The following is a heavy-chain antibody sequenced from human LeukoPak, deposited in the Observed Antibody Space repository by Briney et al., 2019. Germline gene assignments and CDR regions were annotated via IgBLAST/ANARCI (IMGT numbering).Heavy chain of an antibody. CDR3: ARGQVPAARGYNWFDP. D-gene: IGHD2-2*01. V-gene: IGHV4-34*01. CDR2: INARGDT. Sequence: SETLSLTCAVYGWSFNDYYWNWIRQPPGKGLEWIGEINARGDTNYNPSLKSRVTISVDTSKKQFSLRLTSMIAADTAPYYCARGQVPAARGYNWFDPWGQGTLVTVSS. J-gene: IGHJ5*02. CDR1: GWSFNDYY.